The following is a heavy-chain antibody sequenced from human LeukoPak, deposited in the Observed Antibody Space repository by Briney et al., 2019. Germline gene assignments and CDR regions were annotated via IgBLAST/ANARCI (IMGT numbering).Heavy chain of an antibody. CDR2: ISSSSNYI. D-gene: IGHD6-19*01. J-gene: IGHJ4*02. CDR3: AKDLKQWLVPFDY. CDR1: GFTFTSYT. Sequence: GGSLRLSCAASGFTFTSYTMNWVRQAPGKGLAWVSSISSSSNYIYYADSVKGRFTISRDNAKNSLYLQMNSLRAEDTAVYYCAKDLKQWLVPFDYWGQGTLVTVSS. V-gene: IGHV3-21*01.